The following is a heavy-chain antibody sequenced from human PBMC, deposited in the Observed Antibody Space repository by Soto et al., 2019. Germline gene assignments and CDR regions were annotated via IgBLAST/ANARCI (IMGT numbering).Heavy chain of an antibody. CDR1: GDSISTVDYF. CDR3: ARGRYCLTGSCFPDWFDS. CDR2: IYKSATT. Sequence: QVQLLESGPGLVKPSQTLSLTCSVSGDSISTVDYFWAWIRQPPGQALEYIGYIYKSATTYYNPSFVSRVAISLATSKSQVSLNVTPVTAADTAVYFCARGRYCLTGSCFPDWFDSWGQGTLVTVSS. J-gene: IGHJ5*01. D-gene: IGHD2-15*01. V-gene: IGHV4-30-4*01.